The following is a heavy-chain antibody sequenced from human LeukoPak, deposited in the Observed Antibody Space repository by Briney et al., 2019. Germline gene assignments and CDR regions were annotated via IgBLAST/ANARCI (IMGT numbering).Heavy chain of an antibody. V-gene: IGHV4-38-2*02. CDR3: ARRGYYDSSGYYPFDY. J-gene: IGHJ4*02. CDR2: IAHGGRP. CDR1: NYSISSAYY. D-gene: IGHD3-22*01. Sequence: PSETLSLTCTVSNYSISSAYYWGWIRQPPGKGLEWIGSIAHGGRPYYNPSLKSRVTISVDTSKNQFSLKLSSVTAADTAVYYCARRGYYDSSGYYPFDYWGQGTLVTVSS.